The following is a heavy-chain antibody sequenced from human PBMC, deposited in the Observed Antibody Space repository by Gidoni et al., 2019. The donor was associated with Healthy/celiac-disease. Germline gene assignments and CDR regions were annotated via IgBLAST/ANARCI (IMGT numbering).Heavy chain of an antibody. D-gene: IGHD1-26*01. CDR2: IYHSGST. CDR3: ARGAGLAPVRFGELRYPYGFDP. CDR1: GGSISSGGYS. Sequence: QLPLQESGSGLVKPSQTLSLTCAVSGGSISSGGYSWSWIRQPPGKGLEWIGYIYHSGSTYYNPSLKSRVTISVDRSKNQFSLKLSSVTAADTAVYYCARGAGLAPVRFGELRYPYGFDPWGQGTLVTVSS. J-gene: IGHJ5*02. V-gene: IGHV4-30-2*01.